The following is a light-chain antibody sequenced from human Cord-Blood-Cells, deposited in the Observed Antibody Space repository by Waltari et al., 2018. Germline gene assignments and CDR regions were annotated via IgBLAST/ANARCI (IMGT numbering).Light chain of an antibody. V-gene: IGLV2-23*01. CDR3: CSYAGSSTVV. J-gene: IGLJ2*01. Sequence: QSALTQPASVSVSPGQSITISCTGPTSAVASYNLVSWYQQHPGKAPKLMIYQGSKRPSGVSNRFSGSKSGNTASLTISGLQAEDEADYYCCSYAGSSTVVFGGGTKLTVL. CDR2: QGS. CDR1: TSAVASYNL.